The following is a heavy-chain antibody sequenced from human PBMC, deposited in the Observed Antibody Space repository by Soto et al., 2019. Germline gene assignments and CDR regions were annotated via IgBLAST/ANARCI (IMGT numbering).Heavy chain of an antibody. D-gene: IGHD5-18*01. V-gene: IGHV3-33*01. CDR1: GFTFSSYG. J-gene: IGHJ4*02. Sequence: QVQLVESGGGVVQPGRSLRLSCAASGFTFSSYGMHWVRQAPGKGLEWVAVIWYDGSNKYYADSVKGRFTISRDNSKNPLYLQMNSLRAEDTAVYYCARPGGYSYGTGDYWGQGTLVTVSS. CDR2: IWYDGSNK. CDR3: ARPGGYSYGTGDY.